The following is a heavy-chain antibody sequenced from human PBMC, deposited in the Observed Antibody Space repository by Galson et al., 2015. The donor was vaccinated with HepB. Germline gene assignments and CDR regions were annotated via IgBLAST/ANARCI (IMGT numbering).Heavy chain of an antibody. D-gene: IGHD2-2*01. CDR2: IDPSDSYT. CDR3: ARLGYCSSTSCYPLRHPIDY. CDR1: GYSFTSYW. V-gene: IGHV5-10-1*01. J-gene: IGHJ4*02. Sequence: QSGAEVKKPGESLRISCKGSGYSFTSYWISWVRQMPGKGLEWMGRIDPSDSYTNYSPSFQGHVTISADKSISTAYLQWSSLKASDTAMYYCARLGYCSSTSCYPLRHPIDYWGQGTLVTVSS.